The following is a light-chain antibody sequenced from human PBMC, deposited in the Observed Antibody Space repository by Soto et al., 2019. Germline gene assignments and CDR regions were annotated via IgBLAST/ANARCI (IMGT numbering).Light chain of an antibody. CDR3: QQYDAIPPA. CDR2: DAS. J-gene: IGKJ4*01. V-gene: IGKV1-33*01. Sequence: DIQMTQSPSSLSASVTDRVTITCQASRGIRNYLNWYQQKPGRAPKLLIYDASNLETGVPSRFSVNVSWTLFTFTICSLQPGDTATYYCQQYDAIPPALGGETKADI. CDR1: RGIRNY.